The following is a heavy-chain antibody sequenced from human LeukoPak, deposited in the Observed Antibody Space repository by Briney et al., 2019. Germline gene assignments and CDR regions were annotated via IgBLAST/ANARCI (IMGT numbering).Heavy chain of an antibody. J-gene: IGHJ4*02. D-gene: IGHD4-17*01. CDR3: ARDKDSWDYGDFYDN. V-gene: IGHV3-7*01. CDR2: IKQDGSEK. Sequence: GGSLRLSCAASGFAFSSYWMSWVRQAPGKGLEWVANIKQDGSEKYYVDSVKGRFTISRDNAKNSLYLQMNSLRAEDTAVYYCARDKDSWDYGDFYDNWGQGTLVTVSS. CDR1: GFAFSSYW.